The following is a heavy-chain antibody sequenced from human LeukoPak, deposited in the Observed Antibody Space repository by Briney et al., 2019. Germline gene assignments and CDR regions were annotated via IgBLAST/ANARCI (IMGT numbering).Heavy chain of an antibody. CDR1: GYTFTGYY. CDR3: ARVWFGSSGWWGP. D-gene: IGHD6-19*01. CDR2: TNPNSGGT. Sequence: ASVKVSCKASGYTFTGYYMNWVRQAPGQGLEWMGWTNPNSGGTNYAHKFQGRVTMTRDTSITTAYMELSRLRSDDTAVYYCARVWFGSSGWWGPWGQGTLVTVSS. J-gene: IGHJ5*02. V-gene: IGHV1-2*02.